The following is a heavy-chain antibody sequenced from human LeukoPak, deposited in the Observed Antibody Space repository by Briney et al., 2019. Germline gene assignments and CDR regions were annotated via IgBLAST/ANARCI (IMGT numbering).Heavy chain of an antibody. V-gene: IGHV1-18*01. J-gene: IGHJ4*02. D-gene: IGHD3-22*01. CDR1: GYTFTSYG. CDR2: ISAYNGNT. Sequence: GASVKVSCKASGYTFTSYGISWVRQAPGQGLEWMGWISAYNGNTNYAQKLQGRVTMTTDTSTSTAYMELRSLRSDDTAVYYCARAAYYYDSSGYYFFDHWGQGTLVTVSS. CDR3: ARAAYYYDSSGYYFFDH.